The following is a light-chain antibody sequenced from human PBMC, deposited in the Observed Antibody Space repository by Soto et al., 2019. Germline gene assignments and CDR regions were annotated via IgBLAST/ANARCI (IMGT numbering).Light chain of an antibody. Sequence: EIVLTQSPGTLSLSPGERATLSCRASQSVSSSYLAWYQQKPGQAPRPLIYGASSRATGIPDRFSGSGSGTAFTLTISSLEPEDFAVYYCQQYGSSPLFTCGPGTKVDIK. V-gene: IGKV3-20*01. CDR3: QQYGSSPLFT. CDR1: QSVSSSY. J-gene: IGKJ3*01. CDR2: GAS.